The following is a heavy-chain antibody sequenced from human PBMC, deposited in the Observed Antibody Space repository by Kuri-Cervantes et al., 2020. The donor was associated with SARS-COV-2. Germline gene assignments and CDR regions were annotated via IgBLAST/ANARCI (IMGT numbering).Heavy chain of an antibody. D-gene: IGHD6-6*01. CDR1: GFTFSSYW. Sequence: GESLKISCAASGFTFSSYWMSWVRQAPGKGLEWVANIKQDGSEKYYVDSVKGRFTISRDNSKNTLYLQMNSLRAEDTAVYYCAKDRAARFDYWGQGTLVTVSS. V-gene: IGHV3-7*01. J-gene: IGHJ4*02. CDR2: IKQDGSEK. CDR3: AKDRAARFDY.